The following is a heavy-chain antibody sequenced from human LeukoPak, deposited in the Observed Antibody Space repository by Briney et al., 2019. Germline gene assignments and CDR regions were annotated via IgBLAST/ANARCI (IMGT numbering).Heavy chain of an antibody. D-gene: IGHD4-17*01. CDR2: IYHSGST. CDR3: AREMTTVTTTIDY. CDR1: GYSISSGYY. V-gene: IGHV4-38-2*01. Sequence: SETLSLTCAASGYSISSGYYWGWIRQPPGKGLEWIGSIYHSGSTYYNPSLKSRVTISVDTSKNQFSLKLSSVTAADTAVYYCAREMTTVTTTIDYWGQGTLVTVSS. J-gene: IGHJ4*02.